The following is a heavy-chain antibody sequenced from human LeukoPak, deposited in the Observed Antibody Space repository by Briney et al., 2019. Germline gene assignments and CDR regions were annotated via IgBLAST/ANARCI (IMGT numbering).Heavy chain of an antibody. D-gene: IGHD2-2*01. CDR1: GFTFSSYA. V-gene: IGHV3-30-3*01. Sequence: PGGSLRLSCAASGFTFSSYAMHWVRQAPGKGLEWVAVISYDGSNKYYADSVKGRFTISRDNSKNTLYLQMNSLRAEDTAVYYCARDFDPAAAAYYFDYWGQGTLATVSS. J-gene: IGHJ4*02. CDR3: ARDFDPAAAAYYFDY. CDR2: ISYDGSNK.